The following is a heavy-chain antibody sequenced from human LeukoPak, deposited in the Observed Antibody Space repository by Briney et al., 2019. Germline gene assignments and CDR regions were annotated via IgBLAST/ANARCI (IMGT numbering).Heavy chain of an antibody. D-gene: IGHD1-26*01. Sequence: SGTLSLTCDVSGGSITQTNYWTWVRQPPGKGLEWIGYIYYSGSTNYNPSLKSRVTISVDTSKNQFSLKLSSVTAADTAVYYCARGLMGATHIDFWGQGTLVTVSS. V-gene: IGHV4-4*02. CDR1: GGSITQTNY. CDR2: IYYSGST. J-gene: IGHJ4*02. CDR3: ARGLMGATHIDF.